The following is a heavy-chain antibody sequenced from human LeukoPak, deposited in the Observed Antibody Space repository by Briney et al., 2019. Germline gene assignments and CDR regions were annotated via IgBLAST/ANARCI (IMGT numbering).Heavy chain of an antibody. V-gene: IGHV1-18*01. Sequence: ASVKVSCKASGYTFTSYGISWVRQAPGQGLEWMGWISAYNGNTNYAQKLQGRVTMTTDTSTSTAYMELRSLRSDDTAVYYCGRGEVVVVTENNWFDPWGKGPLVTVS. D-gene: IGHD2-21*02. J-gene: IGHJ5*02. CDR1: GYTFTSYG. CDR2: ISAYNGNT. CDR3: GRGEVVVVTENNWFDP.